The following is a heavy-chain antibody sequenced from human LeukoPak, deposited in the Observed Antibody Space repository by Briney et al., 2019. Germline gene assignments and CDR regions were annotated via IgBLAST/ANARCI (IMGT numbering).Heavy chain of an antibody. CDR1: GFTFSSYS. CDR3: ARGPRAFDI. V-gene: IGHV3-21*01. CDR2: ISSSSSYI. J-gene: IGHJ3*02. Sequence: GGSLRLSCAASGFTFSSYSMNWVRQAPGKGLEWVSSISSSSSYIHYADSVKGRFTISRDNAKNSLYLQMNSLRAEDTAVYYCARGPRAFDIWGQGTMVTVSS.